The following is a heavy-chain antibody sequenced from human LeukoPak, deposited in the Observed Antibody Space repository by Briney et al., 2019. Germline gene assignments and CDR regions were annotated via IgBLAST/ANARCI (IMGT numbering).Heavy chain of an antibody. CDR2: ISSSSSYI. CDR1: GFTFSSYS. V-gene: IGHV3-21*01. CDR3: ARESLWFIPFDY. Sequence: GGSLRLSCAASGFTFSSYSMNWVRQAPGKGLEWVSSISSSSSYIYYADSVKGRFTISRDNAKNSLYLQMNSLRAEDTAVYYCARESLWFIPFDYWGQGTLVTVSS. J-gene: IGHJ4*02. D-gene: IGHD3-10*01.